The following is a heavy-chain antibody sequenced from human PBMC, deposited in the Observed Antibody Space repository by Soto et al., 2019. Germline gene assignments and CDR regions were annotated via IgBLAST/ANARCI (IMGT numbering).Heavy chain of an antibody. CDR2: IYSGGST. CDR1: GFTVSSNY. D-gene: IGHD4-17*01. CDR3: ARDYGAAYWYFDL. V-gene: IGHV3-53*04. J-gene: IGHJ2*01. Sequence: EVQLVESGGGLVQPGGSLRLSCAASGFTVSSNYMSWVRQAPGKGLEWVSVIYSGGSTYYADSVKGRFTISRHNSKNTLYLQMNSLRAEDTAVYYCARDYGAAYWYFDLWGRGTLVTVSS.